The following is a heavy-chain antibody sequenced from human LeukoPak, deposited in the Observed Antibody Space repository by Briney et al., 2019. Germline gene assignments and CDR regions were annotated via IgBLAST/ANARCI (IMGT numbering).Heavy chain of an antibody. V-gene: IGHV3-30*18. J-gene: IGHJ3*02. D-gene: IGHD4-11*01. CDR1: GFTFSSYG. Sequence: GGSLRLSCAASGFTFSSYGMHWVRQAPGKGLEWVAVISYDGSNKYYADSVKGRFTISRDNSKNTLYLQMNSLRAEDTAVYYCAKVRGYSNYVGAFDIWGQGTMVTVSS. CDR3: AKVRGYSNYVGAFDI. CDR2: ISYDGSNK.